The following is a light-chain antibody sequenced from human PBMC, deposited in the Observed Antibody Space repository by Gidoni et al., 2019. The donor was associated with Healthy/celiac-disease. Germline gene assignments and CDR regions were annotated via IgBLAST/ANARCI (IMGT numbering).Light chain of an antibody. CDR2: GAS. CDR1: QSVSSN. Sequence: EIVMTQSPATLSVSPGERATLSCRASQSVSSNLAWYQQKPGQAPRLLIYGASTRATGIPARFSGSGSGTEFTLTIRSLQSEDSAVYYCQQYNNWPMYTFGQGTKLEIQ. J-gene: IGKJ2*01. V-gene: IGKV3-15*01. CDR3: QQYNNWPMYT.